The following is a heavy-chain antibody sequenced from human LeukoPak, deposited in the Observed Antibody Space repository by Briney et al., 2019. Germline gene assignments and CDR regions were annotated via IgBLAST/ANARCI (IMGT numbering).Heavy chain of an antibody. J-gene: IGHJ4*02. D-gene: IGHD4-23*01. CDR3: VRGPDYGGTIDY. V-gene: IGHV1-2*02. CDR2: INPHNGGT. Sequence: ASVKVSCKASGYTFTAYYMHWVRQAPGQGLEWMGWINPHNGGTKYAQKFQGRVTMTRDTSISTAYMELSSLSFDDTAVYHCVRGPDYGGTIDYWGQGTLVTVSS. CDR1: GYTFTAYY.